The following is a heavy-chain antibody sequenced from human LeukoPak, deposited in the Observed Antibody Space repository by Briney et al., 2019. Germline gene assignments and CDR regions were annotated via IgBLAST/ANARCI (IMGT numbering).Heavy chain of an antibody. J-gene: IGHJ6*02. D-gene: IGHD6-13*01. CDR1: GFTFSSYG. V-gene: IGHV3-33*01. CDR3: ARVRSSSRYIYYYYGMDV. Sequence: TGGSLRLSCAASGFTFSSYGMHWVRQAPGKGLEWVAVIWYDGSNKYYADSVKGRFTISRDNSKNSLYLQMSSLRAEDTAVYYCARVRSSSRYIYYYYGMDVWGQGTTVTVSS. CDR2: IWYDGSNK.